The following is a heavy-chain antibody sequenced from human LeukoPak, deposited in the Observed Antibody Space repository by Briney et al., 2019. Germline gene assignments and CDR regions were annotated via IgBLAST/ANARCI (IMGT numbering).Heavy chain of an antibody. Sequence: SETLSLTCTVSGGSISSGGYYWSWIRQHPGKGLEWIGYIYYSGGTYYNPSLKSRVTISVDTSKNQFSLKLSSVTAADTAVYYCARDWSSIGGMDVWGQGTTVTVSS. J-gene: IGHJ6*02. CDR1: GGSISSGGYY. CDR2: IYYSGGT. CDR3: ARDWSSIGGMDV. D-gene: IGHD3-22*01. V-gene: IGHV4-31*03.